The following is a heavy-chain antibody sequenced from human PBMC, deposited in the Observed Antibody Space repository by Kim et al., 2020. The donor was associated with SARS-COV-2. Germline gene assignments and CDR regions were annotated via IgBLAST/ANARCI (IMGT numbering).Heavy chain of an antibody. V-gene: IGHV4-34*01. Sequence: SETLSLTCAVYGGSFSGYYWSWIRQPPGKGLEWIGEINHSGSTNYNPSLKSRVTISVDTSKNQFSLKLSSVTAADTAVYYCARERGPSGWYVNYYGMDVWGQGTTVTVSS. CDR2: INHSGST. J-gene: IGHJ6*02. CDR1: GGSFSGYY. CDR3: ARERGPSGWYVNYYGMDV. D-gene: IGHD6-19*01.